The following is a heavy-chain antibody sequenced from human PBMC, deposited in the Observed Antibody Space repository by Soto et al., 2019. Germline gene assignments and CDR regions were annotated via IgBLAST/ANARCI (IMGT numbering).Heavy chain of an antibody. V-gene: IGHV3-30*18. J-gene: IGHJ6*02. CDR1: GFTFSSYG. D-gene: IGHD5-18*01. CDR3: AKVGSYGYQEYYYYGMDV. CDR2: ISYDGSNK. Sequence: GGSLRLSCAASGFTFSSYGMHWVRQAPGKGLEWVAVISYDGSNKYYADSVKGRFTISRDNSKNTLYLQMNSLRAEDTAVYYCAKVGSYGYQEYYYYGMDVWGQGTTVTVSS.